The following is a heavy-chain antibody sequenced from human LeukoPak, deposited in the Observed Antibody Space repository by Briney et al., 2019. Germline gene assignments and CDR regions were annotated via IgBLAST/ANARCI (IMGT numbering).Heavy chain of an antibody. CDR3: ARDAADLAVAFDY. V-gene: IGHV3-21*01. Sequence: PGGSLRLSCAASGFTFSDYSMNWVRQAPGKGLEWVSSISSGSSYISYADSMKGRFTISRDNAKNSLYLQMNSLRAEDTAVYYCARDAADLAVAFDYWGQGTLVTVSS. CDR1: GFTFSDYS. J-gene: IGHJ4*02. CDR2: ISSGSSYI. D-gene: IGHD6-19*01.